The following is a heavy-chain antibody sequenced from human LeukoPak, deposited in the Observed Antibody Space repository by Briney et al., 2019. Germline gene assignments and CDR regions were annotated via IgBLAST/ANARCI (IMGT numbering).Heavy chain of an antibody. J-gene: IGHJ4*02. CDR2: FSYSGST. CDR3: ARGSRVNFVY. D-gene: IGHD3-16*01. Sequence: SETLSLTCTVSGASSSTDYCTWIRQPPGKGLEWIGYFSYSGSTTYNPSLESRVTISVDKSRNQFSLKLSSVTAADTAVYYCARGSRVNFVYWGQGALVTVSS. CDR1: GASSSTDY. V-gene: IGHV4-59*01.